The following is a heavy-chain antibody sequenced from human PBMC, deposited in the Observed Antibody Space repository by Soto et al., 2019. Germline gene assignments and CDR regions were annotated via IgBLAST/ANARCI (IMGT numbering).Heavy chain of an antibody. D-gene: IGHD3-3*01. CDR1: GYPVTAYY. Sequence: VQSGAVVKKPGASVTVSGSAYGYPVTAYYMHWGRQAPGRGLEWMGGINPATGAAKYTQTFQGRVTMTRDTPTSTVFMELSGRTSEDTAVFYCARGGGVGVAGSAAFDMWGQGTLVTVSS. J-gene: IGHJ3*02. CDR3: ARGGGVGVAGSAAFDM. CDR2: INPATGAA. V-gene: IGHV1-2*02.